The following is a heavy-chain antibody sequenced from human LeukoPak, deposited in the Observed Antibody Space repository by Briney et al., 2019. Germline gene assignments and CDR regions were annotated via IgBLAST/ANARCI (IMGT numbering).Heavy chain of an antibody. J-gene: IGHJ4*02. CDR2: IYYSGTT. D-gene: IGHD6-19*01. CDR1: GGSISSSDYY. CDR3: ARVVTGGWYGSCDY. V-gene: IGHV4-39*07. Sequence: NPSETLSLTCTVSGGSISSSDYYWDWIRQPPGKELEWIGSIYYSGTTYYNPSLKSRVTISVDTSKNQFSLKLSSVTAADTAVYYCARVVTGGWYGSCDYWGQGTLVTVSS.